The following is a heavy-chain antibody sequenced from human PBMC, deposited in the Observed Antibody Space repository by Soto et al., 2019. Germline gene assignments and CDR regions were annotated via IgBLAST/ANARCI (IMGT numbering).Heavy chain of an antibody. CDR3: VKESGDDVPEKMNYFDY. J-gene: IGHJ4*02. Sequence: GGSLRLSCSASGFTFSSYAMHWVRQAPGKGLEYVSAISSNGGSTYYADSVKGRFTISRDNSKNTLYLQMSSLRAEDTAVYYCVKESGDDVPEKMNYFDYWGQGTLVTVSS. D-gene: IGHD4-17*01. V-gene: IGHV3-64D*08. CDR1: GFTFSSYA. CDR2: ISSNGGST.